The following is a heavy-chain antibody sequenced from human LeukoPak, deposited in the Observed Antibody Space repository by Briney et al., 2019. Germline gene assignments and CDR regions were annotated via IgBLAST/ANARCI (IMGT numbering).Heavy chain of an antibody. CDR3: ARDTRNIWFGELVGAFDV. CDR1: GDTFTSYY. D-gene: IGHD3-10*01. J-gene: IGHJ3*01. V-gene: IGHV1-46*01. Sequence: ASVKVSCKASGDTFTSYYMHWVRQAPGQGLEWMGIINPSGGSTSYAQKSQGRVTMTRDTSTRTAYMELSSLRSEDTAVYYCARDTRNIWFGELVGAFDVWGQGTMVTVSS. CDR2: INPSGGST.